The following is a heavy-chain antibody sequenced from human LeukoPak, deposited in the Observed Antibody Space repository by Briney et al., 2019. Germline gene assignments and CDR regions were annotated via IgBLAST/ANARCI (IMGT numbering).Heavy chain of an antibody. CDR2: INPNSGGT. CDR3: ARGNNRLERDVLRYFDWLLFHY. CDR1: GYTFTGYY. V-gene: IGHV1-2*02. J-gene: IGHJ4*02. Sequence: ASVKVSCTASGYTFTGYYMHRVRQAPGQGLEWMGWINPNSGGTNYAQKFQGRVTMTRDTSISTAYMELSRLRSDDTAVYYCARGNNRLERDVLRYFDWLLFHYWGQGTLVTVSS. D-gene: IGHD3-9*01.